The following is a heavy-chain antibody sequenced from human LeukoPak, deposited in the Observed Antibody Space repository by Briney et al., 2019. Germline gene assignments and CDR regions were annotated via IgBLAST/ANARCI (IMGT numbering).Heavy chain of an antibody. CDR2: IYYSGNT. V-gene: IGHV4-59*08. CDR3: ARLRKPTVTSRYYFDY. Sequence: SETLSLTCTVSGGSINSYYWSWIRQPPGKGLEWIGYIYYSGNTNYNPSLTSRVTISVDTSKNQFSLKLSSVTAADTAVYFCARLRKPTVTSRYYFDYWGQGTLVTVSS. CDR1: GGSINSYY. J-gene: IGHJ4*02. D-gene: IGHD4-17*01.